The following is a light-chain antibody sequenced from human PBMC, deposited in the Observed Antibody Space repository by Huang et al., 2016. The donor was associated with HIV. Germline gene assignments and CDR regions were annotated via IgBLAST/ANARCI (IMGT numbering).Light chain of an antibody. J-gene: IGKJ5*01. CDR3: QQHSYWPIT. V-gene: IGKV3-11*01. Sequence: DIVLTQSPATLSLSPGERATFSCRASQSVRTFLAWYQHKPGQAPRLLIFDASNRASGVPARFSGTGSGTDFTLTISSLEPSDVAVYYCQQHSYWPITFGRGTRLEI. CDR2: DAS. CDR1: QSVRTF.